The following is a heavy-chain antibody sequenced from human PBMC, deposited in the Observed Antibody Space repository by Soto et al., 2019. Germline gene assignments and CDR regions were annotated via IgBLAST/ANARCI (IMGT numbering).Heavy chain of an antibody. CDR1: GFILSGYD. J-gene: IGHJ6*02. D-gene: IGHD3-22*01. CDR3: ARAGYDSSAYYFYAMDV. V-gene: IGHV3-13*05. Sequence: VGSLRLSCVASGFILSGYDMHWVRQATGEGLEWVSAIGTAGDPYYSGSVKGRFTISRGNAENSVYLQMNSLRAGDTAVYYCARAGYDSSAYYFYAMDVWGPRTTLTVSS. CDR2: IGTAGDP.